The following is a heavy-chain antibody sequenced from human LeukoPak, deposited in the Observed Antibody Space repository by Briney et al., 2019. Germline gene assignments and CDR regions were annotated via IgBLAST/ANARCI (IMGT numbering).Heavy chain of an antibody. D-gene: IGHD5-18*01. CDR3: ARDRGLWSTRNWFDP. CDR1: GGSFSGYY. Sequence: SETLSLTCAVYGGSFSGYYWSWIRQPPGKGLEWIGEINHSGSTNYNPPLKSRVTISVDTSKNQFSPKLSSVTAADTAVYYCARDRGLWSTRNWFDPWGQGTLVTVSS. J-gene: IGHJ5*02. CDR2: INHSGST. V-gene: IGHV4-34*01.